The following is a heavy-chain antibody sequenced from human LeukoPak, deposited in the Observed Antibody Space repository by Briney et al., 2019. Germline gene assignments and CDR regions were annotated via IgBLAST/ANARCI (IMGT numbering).Heavy chain of an antibody. CDR3: ARGLPNRSVVVVPAAFDY. J-gene: IGHJ4*02. CDR2: IYTSGST. Sequence: SETLSLTCTVSGGSFSSYYWNWIRQPAGKGLEWIGRIYTSGSTNYNPSLKSRVTMSVDTSKNQFSLKVTSVTAADTAIYYCARGLPNRSVVVVPAAFDYWGQGTRVTVSS. D-gene: IGHD2-2*01. CDR1: GGSFSSYY. V-gene: IGHV4-4*07.